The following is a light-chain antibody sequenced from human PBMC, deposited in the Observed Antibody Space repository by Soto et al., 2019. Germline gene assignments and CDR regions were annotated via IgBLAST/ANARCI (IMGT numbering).Light chain of an antibody. V-gene: IGKV1-39*01. CDR1: QSISNY. CDR3: QQSYSTPRT. CDR2: TAS. J-gene: IGKJ1*01. Sequence: DIQMTQSPSSLSASVGDRVTITCRASQSISNYLNWYQQKPGKAPKVLIHTASSLQSGVPSRFSGSGSGTDFTLTITSLQPEDFATYYCQQSYSTPRTFGQGTKVDI.